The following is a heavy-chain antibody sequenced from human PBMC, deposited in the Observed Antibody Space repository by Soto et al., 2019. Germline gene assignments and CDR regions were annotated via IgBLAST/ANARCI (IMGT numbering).Heavy chain of an antibody. V-gene: IGHV3-74*01. Sequence: PGGSMRLSCAASGYTFSSYGMHWVRQTPGKGLVWVSRINSDGSSTSYADSVKGRLTISRDNAKNTLYLQMNSLRAEDTAVYYCARALPYYYGSGSYYSYYGMDVWGQGTTVTVSS. J-gene: IGHJ6*02. D-gene: IGHD3-10*01. CDR1: GYTFSSYG. CDR3: ARALPYYYGSGSYYSYYGMDV. CDR2: INSDGSST.